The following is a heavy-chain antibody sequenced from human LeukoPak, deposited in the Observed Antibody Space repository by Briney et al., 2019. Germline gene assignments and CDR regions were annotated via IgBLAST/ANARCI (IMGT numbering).Heavy chain of an antibody. CDR1: GGSISSYY. CDR2: IYYSGST. V-gene: IGHV4-59*01. CDR3: ARASMVRGVIMALSYYYGMDV. Sequence: SETLSLTCTVSGGSISSYYWSWIRQPPGKGLEWIGYIYYSGSTNYNPSLKSRVTISVDTSKNQFSLKLSSVTAADTAVYYCARASMVRGVIMALSYYYGMDVWGQGTTVTVSS. D-gene: IGHD3-10*01. J-gene: IGHJ6*02.